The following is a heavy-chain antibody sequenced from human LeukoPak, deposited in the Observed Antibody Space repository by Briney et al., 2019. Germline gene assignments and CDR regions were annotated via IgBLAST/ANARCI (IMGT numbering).Heavy chain of an antibody. CDR3: AGRSSSWYRDYYMDV. CDR1: GGAVSNTNYY. V-gene: IGHV4-39*07. Sequence: SETLSLTCTVSGGAVSNTNYYWAWIRQPPGKGLEWIGSITYRGTTYYNPSLKSRVTISVDTSKNQFSLKLSSVTAADTAVYYCAGRSSSWYRDYYMDVWGKGTTVTVSS. CDR2: ITYRGTT. J-gene: IGHJ6*03. D-gene: IGHD6-13*01.